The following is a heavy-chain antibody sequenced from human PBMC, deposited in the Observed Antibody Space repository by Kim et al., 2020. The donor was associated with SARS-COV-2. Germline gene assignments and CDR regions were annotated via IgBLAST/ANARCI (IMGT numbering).Heavy chain of an antibody. V-gene: IGHV3-23*01. Sequence: GGSLRLSCAASGFTFSSYAMSWVRQAPGKGLEWVSAISGSGGSTYYADSVKGRFTISRDNSKNTLYLQMNSLRAEDTAVYYCARATGDPYWYFDLWGRGTLVTVSS. J-gene: IGHJ2*01. CDR1: GFTFSSYA. D-gene: IGHD7-27*01. CDR3: ARATGDPYWYFDL. CDR2: ISGSGGST.